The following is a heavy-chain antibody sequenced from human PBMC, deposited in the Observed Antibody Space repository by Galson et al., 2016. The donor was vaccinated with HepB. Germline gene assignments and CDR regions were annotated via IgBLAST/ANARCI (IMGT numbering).Heavy chain of an antibody. CDR3: ARDPRKIRYQLLEIYYYYYAMDV. V-gene: IGHV1-18*01. D-gene: IGHD2-2*01. CDR1: GYTFTTYG. Sequence: SVKVSCKASGYTFTTYGISWVRQAPGQGLEWMGWISAYNGNTNYAQKLQGRATMTTDTSTSTAYMELRSLRSDDTAVYYCARDPRKIRYQLLEIYYYYYAMDVWGQGTTVTVSS. CDR2: ISAYNGNT. J-gene: IGHJ6*02.